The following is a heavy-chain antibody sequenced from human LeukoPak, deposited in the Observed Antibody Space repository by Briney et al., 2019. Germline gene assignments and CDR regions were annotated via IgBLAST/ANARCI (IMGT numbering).Heavy chain of an antibody. CDR2: ISYDGSNE. V-gene: IGHV3-30*03. Sequence: QPGRSLRLSCAASGFTFSSYGMHWVRQAPGKGLEWVAVISYDGSNEYYADSVKGRFTISRDNSKSTLYLQMNSLIPEDTAVYYCARDGVTTWNYDILTGYYGPSNWFDPWGQGNLVTVSS. CDR1: GFTFSSYG. CDR3: ARDGVTTWNYDILTGYYGPSNWFDP. J-gene: IGHJ5*02. D-gene: IGHD3-9*01.